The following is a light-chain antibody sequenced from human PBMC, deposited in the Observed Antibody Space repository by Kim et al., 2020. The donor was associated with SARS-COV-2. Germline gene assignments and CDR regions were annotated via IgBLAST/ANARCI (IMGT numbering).Light chain of an antibody. CDR2: LGS. J-gene: IGKJ4*01. CDR1: QSLLHSNGYNY. V-gene: IGKV2-28*01. Sequence: DIEMTQSPLSLPVTPGEPASISCRSSQSLLHSNGYNYLDWYVQKQGQSPQLLIYLGSNRAPGVPDRFSGSGSGTDFTLKITSVEAEYVGVYFCMHSLPTFPSGGGTKVVIK. CDR3: MHSLPTFP.